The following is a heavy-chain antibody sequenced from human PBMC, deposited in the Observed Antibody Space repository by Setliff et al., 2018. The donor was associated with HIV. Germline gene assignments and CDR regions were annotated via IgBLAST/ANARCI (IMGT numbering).Heavy chain of an antibody. CDR2: IIPFFGTT. J-gene: IGHJ2*01. V-gene: IGHV1-69*05. CDR1: GDTFSSYS. D-gene: IGHD3-22*01. Sequence: ASVKVSCKTSGDTFSSYSVSWVRQAPGQGLQWMGGIIPFFGTTNYVQKFQDRVRITTDEAAPAAPATTVYMELSSLRSDDTAVYYCARGRRSDYYDSDGYLYYYFDLWGRGTLVTVSS. CDR3: ARGRRSDYYDSDGYLYYYFDL.